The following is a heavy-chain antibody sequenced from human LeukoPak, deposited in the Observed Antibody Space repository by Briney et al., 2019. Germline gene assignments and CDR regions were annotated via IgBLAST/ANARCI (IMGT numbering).Heavy chain of an antibody. D-gene: IGHD5/OR15-5a*01. CDR1: RFSVSSHY. J-gene: IGHJ4*02. Sequence: PGGSLRLSCAATRFSVSSHYMAWVRQGPGRGLEWVSVFYTGGGTAYADSVKGRFTISRDNFKNTVYLQMNSLRAEDTAVYFCARDLYDWGQGTLVTVSS. CDR2: FYTGGGT. V-gene: IGHV3-66*01. CDR3: ARDLYD.